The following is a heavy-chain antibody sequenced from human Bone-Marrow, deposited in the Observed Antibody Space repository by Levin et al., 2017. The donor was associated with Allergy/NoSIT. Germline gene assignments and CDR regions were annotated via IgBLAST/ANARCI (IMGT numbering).Heavy chain of an antibody. J-gene: IGHJ4*02. Sequence: KPSETLSLTCSVSGGSISTYYWSWIRQPPGKGLEWIGYVFHSGTTNYNPSLSSRVTISMDTSKNQFSLNLNSVTAADTAVYFCARGGYSYIFDQWGQGTLVTVSS. D-gene: IGHD5-12*01. CDR1: GGSISTYY. V-gene: IGHV4-59*01. CDR3: ARGGYSYIFDQ. CDR2: VFHSGTT.